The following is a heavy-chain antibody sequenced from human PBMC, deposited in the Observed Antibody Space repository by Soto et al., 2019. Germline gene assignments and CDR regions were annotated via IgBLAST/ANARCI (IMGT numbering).Heavy chain of an antibody. D-gene: IGHD2-2*03. Sequence: GSLRLSCAASGFTFSSYSMNWVRQAPGKGLEWVSSISSSSSYIYYADSVKGRFTISRDNAKNSLYLQMNSLRAEDTAVYYCARLLDIVVVPAAKINAFDIWGQGTMVTVSS. V-gene: IGHV3-21*01. CDR3: ARLLDIVVVPAAKINAFDI. CDR1: GFTFSSYS. CDR2: ISSSSSYI. J-gene: IGHJ3*02.